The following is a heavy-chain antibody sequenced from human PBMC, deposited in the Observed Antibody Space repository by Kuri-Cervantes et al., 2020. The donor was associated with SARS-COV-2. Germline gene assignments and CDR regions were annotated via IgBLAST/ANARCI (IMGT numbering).Heavy chain of an antibody. CDR1: GYTFTNND. D-gene: IGHD2-2*02. J-gene: IGHJ5*02. V-gene: IGHV1-8*02. CDR2: MNPDTGNA. CDR3: ATGPPYCSSTSCYTNWFDP. Sequence: ASVNVFFKASGYTFTNNDVNWLRQASGQGLEWMGWMNPDTGNAGYAQKFQGRVTMTEDTSTDTAYMELSSLRSEETAVYYFATGPPYCSSTSCYTNWFDPWGQGTLVTVSS.